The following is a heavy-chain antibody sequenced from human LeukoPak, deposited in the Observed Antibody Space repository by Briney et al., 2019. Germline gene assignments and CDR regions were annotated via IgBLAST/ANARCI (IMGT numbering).Heavy chain of an antibody. V-gene: IGHV4-34*01. CDR1: GGSFSGYY. J-gene: IGHJ4*02. CDR2: INHSGST. CDR3: ASPYYYGSGSYYR. D-gene: IGHD3-10*01. Sequence: PSETLSLTCAVYGGSFSGYYWSWIRQPPGKGLEWIGEINHSGSTNYNPSLKSRVTTSVDTSKNQFSLKLSSVTAADTAVYYCASPYYYGSGSYYRWGQGTLVTVSS.